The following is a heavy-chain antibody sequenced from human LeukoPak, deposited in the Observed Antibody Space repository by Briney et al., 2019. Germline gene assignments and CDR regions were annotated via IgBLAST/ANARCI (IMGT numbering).Heavy chain of an antibody. J-gene: IGHJ6*04. V-gene: IGHV1-46*03. CDR3: ARTRCYGDYGFEMDV. D-gene: IGHD4-17*01. CDR1: GYTFTSYY. Sequence: ASVKVSCKASGYTFTSYYMHWVRQAPGQGLEWMGIINPSGGSTSYAQKFQGRVTMTRDTSTSTVYMELSSLRSEDTAVYYCARTRCYGDYGFEMDVWGKGTTVTVSS. CDR2: INPSGGST.